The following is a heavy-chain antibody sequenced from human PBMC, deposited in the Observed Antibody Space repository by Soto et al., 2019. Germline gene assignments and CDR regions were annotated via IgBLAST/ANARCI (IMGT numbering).Heavy chain of an antibody. CDR3: ARDPDWKNKYYMDV. CDR2: ISYTGST. Sequence: QVLLQESGPGLVKPSETLSLTCTVSGGSISGHYWSWIRQPPGKGLEWVGYISYTGSTNYNPSLKGPATISADTSKNLFSLRLSSVTAADTAIYYCARDPDWKNKYYMDVWGKGTTVTVSS. D-gene: IGHD1-1*01. CDR1: GGSISGHY. J-gene: IGHJ6*03. V-gene: IGHV4-59*11.